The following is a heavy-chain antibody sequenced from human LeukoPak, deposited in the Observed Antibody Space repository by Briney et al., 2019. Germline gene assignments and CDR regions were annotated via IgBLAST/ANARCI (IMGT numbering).Heavy chain of an antibody. J-gene: IGHJ4*02. D-gene: IGHD7-27*01. CDR3: ARGPGDTGTDFDF. Sequence: SETLSLTCAVYGGSFSGYYWSWIRQPPGKGLEWIGEINHSGSTNYNPSLKSRVTISVDTSKNQFSLQLNSVTPEDTAVYYCARGPGDTGTDFDFWGQGTLVTVSS. V-gene: IGHV4-34*01. CDR1: GGSFSGYY. CDR2: INHSGST.